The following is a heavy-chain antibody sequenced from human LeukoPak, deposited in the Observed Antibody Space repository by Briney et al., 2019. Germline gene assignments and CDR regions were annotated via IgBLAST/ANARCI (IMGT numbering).Heavy chain of an antibody. CDR3: AKSALYYYDNSGYPVDY. CDR1: GFNVNNAW. J-gene: IGHJ4*02. D-gene: IGHD3-22*01. CDR2: ISGSGGST. Sequence: GGSLRLSCAASGFNVNNAWMSWVRQAPGKGLEWVSAISGSGGSTYYADSVQGRFTISRDNSKNTLYLQMNSLRAEDTAVYYCAKSALYYYDNSGYPVDYWGQGTLVTVSS. V-gene: IGHV3-23*01.